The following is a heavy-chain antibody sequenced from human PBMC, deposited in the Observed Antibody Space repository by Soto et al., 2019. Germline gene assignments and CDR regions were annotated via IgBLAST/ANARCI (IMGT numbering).Heavy chain of an antibody. Sequence: QGQLQQSGPGLVKPSQTLSLTCAISGDSVSSDITSWNWIRQSPSRGLEWLGRTYYRSKWFHDYAVSVKSSITINPDTSKNQLSLEFNSMTPEDTAVYYCARGNALDVWGQGTVVTVSS. CDR2: TYYRSKWFH. V-gene: IGHV6-1*01. D-gene: IGHD3-10*01. CDR1: GDSVSSDITS. CDR3: ARGNALDV. J-gene: IGHJ3*01.